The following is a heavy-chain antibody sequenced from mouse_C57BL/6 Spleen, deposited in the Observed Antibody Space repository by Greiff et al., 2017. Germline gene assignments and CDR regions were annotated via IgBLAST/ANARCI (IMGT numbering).Heavy chain of an antibody. CDR3: ARMIYDGYYWYFDV. J-gene: IGHJ1*03. CDR2: INPSNGGT. CDR1: GYTFTSYW. V-gene: IGHV1-53*01. D-gene: IGHD2-3*01. Sequence: QVQLQQPGTELVKPGASVKLSCKASGYTFTSYWMHWVKQRPGQGLEWIGNINPSNGGTNYNEKFKSKATLTVDKSSSTAYMQLSSLTSEDSAVYYCARMIYDGYYWYFDVWGTGTTVTVSS.